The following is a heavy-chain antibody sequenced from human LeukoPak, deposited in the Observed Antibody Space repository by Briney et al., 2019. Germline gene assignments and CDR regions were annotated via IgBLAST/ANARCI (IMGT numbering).Heavy chain of an antibody. CDR2: IYNTWTT. CDR3: ARSDPWPNWFDP. J-gene: IGHJ5*02. V-gene: IGHV4-4*09. Sequence: PSETLSLTCTVSGGSISSEYWSWIRQPPGKGLEWLGYIYNTWTTNYNPSLKSRVTISVDMPKNHVSLKLTSVTAAHTPVYYCARSDPWPNWFDPCGQGTLVPVSS. CDR1: GGSISSEY.